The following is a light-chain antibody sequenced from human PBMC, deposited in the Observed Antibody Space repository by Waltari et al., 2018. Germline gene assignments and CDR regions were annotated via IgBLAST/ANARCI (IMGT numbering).Light chain of an antibody. CDR3: QHYDTSPRT. J-gene: IGKJ5*01. V-gene: IGKV3D-20*01. Sequence: NVLTQSPATLSLSTGERATLPCGASQNVSHNYLAWFQQKPGQAARLLIYEASRRATGIPDRFSGSGSGTDFTLTISRLKPEDFAVYYCQHYDTSPRTFGQGTRLEIK. CDR2: EAS. CDR1: QNVSHNY.